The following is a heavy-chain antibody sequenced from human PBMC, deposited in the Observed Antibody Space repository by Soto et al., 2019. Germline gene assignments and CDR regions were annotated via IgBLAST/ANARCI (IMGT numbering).Heavy chain of an antibody. V-gene: IGHV3-15*01. CDR1: GFTFSNAW. D-gene: IGHD3-9*01. CDR3: TTEGILRYFDWLSLFDY. CDR2: IKSKTDGGTT. Sequence: GGSLSLSCAASGFTFSNAWMSWVRQAPGKGLEWVGRIKSKTDGGTTDYAAPVKGRFTISRDDSKNTLYLQMNSLKTEDTAVYYCTTEGILRYFDWLSLFDYWGQGTLVTVSS. J-gene: IGHJ4*02.